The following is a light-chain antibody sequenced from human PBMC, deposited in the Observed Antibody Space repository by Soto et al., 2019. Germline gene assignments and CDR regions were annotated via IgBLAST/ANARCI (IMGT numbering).Light chain of an antibody. Sequence: EIVLTQSPGTLSLSPGERVTLSCRASQSVSSNYLAWYQQKPGQAPRLLIYATSSRATGIPDRFSGSGSGTEFTLTINRLEPEDFAVYYCQQYGNSPRYSFGQGTRLEIK. CDR3: QQYGNSPRYS. CDR1: QSVSSNY. J-gene: IGKJ2*03. V-gene: IGKV3-20*01. CDR2: ATS.